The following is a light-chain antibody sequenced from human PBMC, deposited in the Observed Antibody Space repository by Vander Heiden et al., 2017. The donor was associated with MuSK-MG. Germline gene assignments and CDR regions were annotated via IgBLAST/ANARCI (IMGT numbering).Light chain of an antibody. CDR3: SSYTSSSVV. J-gene: IGLJ2*01. Sequence: QSSLTQPASVSGSPGQSITIPLSETITDVGCYNYVSWYQQHPGKAPKLMIYDVSNRPSGVSNRFSGSKSGNTASLTISGLQAEDEADYYCSSYTSSSVVFGGGTKLTVL. CDR2: DVS. V-gene: IGLV2-14*03. CDR1: ITDVGCYNY.